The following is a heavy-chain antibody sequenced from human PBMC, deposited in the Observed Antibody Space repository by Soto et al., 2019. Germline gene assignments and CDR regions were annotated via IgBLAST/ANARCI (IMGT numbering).Heavy chain of an antibody. Sequence: QITLKESGPTLVNPTQTLTLTCTFSGFSLSTTGVTVGWIRQPPGKALEWLALVYWDEDKRYSPALKNRLTITNDTSKNQVVLTMTNMDPVDTATYYCARSPYGDYVNSFDMWGQGTVVTVSS. CDR1: GFSLSTTGVT. J-gene: IGHJ3*02. CDR2: VYWDEDK. D-gene: IGHD4-17*01. V-gene: IGHV2-5*02. CDR3: ARSPYGDYVNSFDM.